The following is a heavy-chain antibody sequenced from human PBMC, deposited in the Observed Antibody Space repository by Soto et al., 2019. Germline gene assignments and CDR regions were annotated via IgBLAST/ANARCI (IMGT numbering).Heavy chain of an antibody. CDR1: GASISVYY. J-gene: IGHJ6*02. CDR3: ATQGFGGLHGLVDV. Sequence: SETLSLTCAVSGASISVYYWNWIRQPPGKGLEWIGYIHSSGTTNYNPSLKSRVTMSLDTSKNQFSLKLTSVTAADTAVYYCATQGFGGLHGLVDVWGQGTTVT. D-gene: IGHD3-10*01. V-gene: IGHV4-4*09. CDR2: IHSSGTT.